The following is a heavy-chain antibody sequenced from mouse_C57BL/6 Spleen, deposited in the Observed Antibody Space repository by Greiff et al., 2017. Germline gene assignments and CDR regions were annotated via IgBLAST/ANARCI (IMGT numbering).Heavy chain of an antibody. V-gene: IGHV2-2*01. J-gene: IGHJ2*01. Sequence: QVQLQQSGPGLVQPSQSLSITCTVSGFSLTSYGVHWVRQSPGKGLEWLGVIWSGGSTDYNAAFISRLSISKDNSKSQVFFKMNSLQADDTAIYYCARGSYYYGSSYFDYWGQGTTLTVSS. D-gene: IGHD1-1*01. CDR2: IWSGGST. CDR1: GFSLTSYG. CDR3: ARGSYYYGSSYFDY.